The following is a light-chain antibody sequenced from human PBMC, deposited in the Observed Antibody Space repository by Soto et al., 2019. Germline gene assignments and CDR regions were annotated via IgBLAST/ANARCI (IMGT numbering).Light chain of an antibody. J-gene: IGKJ1*01. V-gene: IGKV1-5*01. CDR3: QQYNSYSWT. CDR2: DAS. CDR1: QSISNR. Sequence: DLQMTQSPSTLSASVGDRVTSTFRASQSISNRLAWYQQKTGKAPKXXIYDASSLESGVPSRFSGSLYGTEFTLTISSLQTDDFATYYCQQYNSYSWTFGQGTKVDIK.